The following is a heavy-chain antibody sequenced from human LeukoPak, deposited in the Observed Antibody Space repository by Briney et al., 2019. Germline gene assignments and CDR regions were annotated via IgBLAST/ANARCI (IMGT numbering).Heavy chain of an antibody. Sequence: SETLSLTCAVSGGSISSGGYSWSWIRQPPGKGLEWIGYIYHSGSTYYNPSLKSRVTISVDRSKNQFSLKLSSVTAADTAVYYCARNYDSSGYSSYYFDYWGQGTLVTVSS. J-gene: IGHJ4*02. D-gene: IGHD3-22*01. V-gene: IGHV4-30-2*01. CDR1: GGSISSGGYS. CDR2: IYHSGST. CDR3: ARNYDSSGYSSYYFDY.